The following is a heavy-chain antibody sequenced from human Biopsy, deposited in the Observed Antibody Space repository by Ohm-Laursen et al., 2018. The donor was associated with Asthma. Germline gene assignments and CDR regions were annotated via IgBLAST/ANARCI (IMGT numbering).Heavy chain of an antibody. Sequence: SLRLSCTASGFTFSSYAMHWVRQAPGKGLEWVAVISYDGSSKYYADSVKGRFTISRDNSKNTLYLQMNSLRAEDTAVYYCARDKPSHIDYYYGMDVWGQGTTVTVSS. CDR2: ISYDGSSK. CDR3: ARDKPSHIDYYYGMDV. V-gene: IGHV3-30-3*01. J-gene: IGHJ6*02. CDR1: GFTFSSYA.